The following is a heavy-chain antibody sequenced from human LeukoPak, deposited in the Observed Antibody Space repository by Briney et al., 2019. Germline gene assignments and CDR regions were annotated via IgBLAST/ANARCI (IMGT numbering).Heavy chain of an antibody. CDR3: AKDSGSSDFDY. CDR1: GFTFSSYG. J-gene: IGHJ4*02. Sequence: GGSLRLSCAASGFTFSSYGMSWVRQAPGKGLEWVAFTRYDGSNKYYADSVKGRFTISRDNSKNTLYLQMNSLRAEDTAVYNCAKDSGSSDFDYWGQGTLVTVSS. D-gene: IGHD6-6*01. CDR2: TRYDGSNK. V-gene: IGHV3-30*02.